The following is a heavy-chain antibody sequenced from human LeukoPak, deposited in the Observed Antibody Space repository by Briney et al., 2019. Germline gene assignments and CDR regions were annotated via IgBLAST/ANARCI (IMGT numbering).Heavy chain of an antibody. D-gene: IGHD3-22*01. CDR3: ARRPNPYYYDSSGYYEFWDY. V-gene: IGHV3-11*06. J-gene: IGHJ4*02. CDR1: GFTFSDYY. CDR2: ISSSSSYI. Sequence: GGSLRLSCAASGFTFSDYYMSWIRQAPGKGLEWVSSISSSSSYIYYADSVKGRFTISRDNAKNSLYLQMNSLRAEDTAVYYCARRPNPYYYDSSGYYEFWDYWGQGTLVTVSS.